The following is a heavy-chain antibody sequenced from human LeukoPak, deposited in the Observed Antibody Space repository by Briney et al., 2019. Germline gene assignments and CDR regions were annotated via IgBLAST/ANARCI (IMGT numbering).Heavy chain of an antibody. CDR2: IYYSGST. J-gene: IGHJ6*02. Sequence: TSETMSLTYTVSSRSISSCFWRWPRQPPGKGLEWIGYIYYSGSTNYNPSLKSRVTISVDTSKNQFSLKLSSVTAADTAVYYCARAVGMAYRRGAMITPTEAYYYGMVFWGQGTTVTVSS. D-gene: IGHD2-2*01. CDR1: SRSISSCF. CDR3: ARAVGMAYRRGAMITPTEAYYYGMVF. V-gene: IGHV4-59*01.